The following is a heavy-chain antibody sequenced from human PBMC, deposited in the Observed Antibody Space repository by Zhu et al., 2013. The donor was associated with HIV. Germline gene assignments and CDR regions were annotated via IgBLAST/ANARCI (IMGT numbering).Heavy chain of an antibody. CDR1: GYAFTDYF. CDR3: ARDLRLTAFNCADRIYYYPFDY. CDR2: INPTTGDS. Sequence: QVQLVQSGAEVKKPGASVKVSCKASGYAFTDYFIHWVRQAPGQGLEWMGWINPTTGDSKYTQKFKGRVTMTRDTSINTAYVDLRSLRSDDTALYFCARDLRLTAFNCADRIYYYPFDYLGQGTMVTVSS. J-gene: IGHJ3*01. D-gene: IGHD3-10*01. V-gene: IGHV1-2*02.